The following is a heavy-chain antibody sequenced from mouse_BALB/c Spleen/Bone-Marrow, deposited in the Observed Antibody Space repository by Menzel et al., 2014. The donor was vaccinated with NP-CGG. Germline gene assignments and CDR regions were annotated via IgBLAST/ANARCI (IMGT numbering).Heavy chain of an antibody. CDR3: ARWDYAMDY. CDR1: GYAFTNHL. V-gene: IGHV1-54*01. Sequence: QVQLKQSGAELVRPGTSVKVSCKASGYAFTNHLIEWVKQRPGQGLEWIGVINPGSGGTNYNEKFKGKATLTADKSSSTAYMRLSSLTSDDSAVYFCARWDYAMDYWGQGTSVTVSS. CDR2: INPGSGGT. J-gene: IGHJ4*01.